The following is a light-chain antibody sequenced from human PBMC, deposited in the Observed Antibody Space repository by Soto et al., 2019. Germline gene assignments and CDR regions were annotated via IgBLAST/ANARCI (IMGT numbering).Light chain of an antibody. CDR2: GAS. V-gene: IGKV3-20*01. CDR3: QQYGSSPTT. Sequence: EIVLTHSPGTLSLSPGERATLSCRASQSVSSSYLAWYQQKPGQAPRLLIYGASSRATGIPDRFSGSGSGTDFPPHIRKLGPEDFGVYYCQQYGSSPTTFGQGTKVDIK. CDR1: QSVSSSY. J-gene: IGKJ1*01.